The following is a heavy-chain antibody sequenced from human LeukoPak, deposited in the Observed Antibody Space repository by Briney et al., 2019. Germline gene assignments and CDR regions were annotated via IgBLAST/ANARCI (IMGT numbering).Heavy chain of an antibody. V-gene: IGHV1-2*02. CDR1: GYTFTGYH. CDR2: FNANIGGP. CDR3: ARAYFRWNWFDP. Sequence: GASVKVSCKTSGYTFTGYHIHWVRQAPGQGLEWMGWFNANIGGPKYAQRFQGRVTMTRDTSISTDYMELSSLRSEDTAVYYCARAYFRWNWFDPWGQGTLVTVTS. D-gene: IGHD3-9*01. J-gene: IGHJ5*02.